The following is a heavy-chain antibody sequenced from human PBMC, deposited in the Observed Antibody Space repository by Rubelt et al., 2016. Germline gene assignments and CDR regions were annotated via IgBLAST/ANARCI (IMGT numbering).Heavy chain of an antibody. Sequence: ANSVKGRFTISRDNSKNTLYLQMGSLRAEDMAVYYCARVLVGYAIKVGAFDIWGQGTMVTVSS. V-gene: IGHV3-64*01. D-gene: IGHD2-8*01. J-gene: IGHJ3*02. CDR3: ARVLVGYAIKVGAFDI.